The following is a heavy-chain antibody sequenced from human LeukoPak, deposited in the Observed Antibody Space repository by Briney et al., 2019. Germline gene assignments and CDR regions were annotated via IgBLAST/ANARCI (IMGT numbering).Heavy chain of an antibody. D-gene: IGHD6-6*01. J-gene: IGHJ4*02. Sequence: GGSLRLSCAASGFTFSSYWMSWVRQAPGEGLEWVANINKDGGEKYYVDSVKGRFTISRDNAKNSLYLQMNSLRVEDTAVYYCASGSSSVGYWGQGTLVTVSS. CDR1: GFTFSSYW. V-gene: IGHV3-7*03. CDR2: INKDGGEK. CDR3: ASGSSSVGY.